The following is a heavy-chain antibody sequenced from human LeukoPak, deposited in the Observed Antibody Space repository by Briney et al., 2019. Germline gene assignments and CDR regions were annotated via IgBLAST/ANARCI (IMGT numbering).Heavy chain of an antibody. J-gene: IGHJ6*02. CDR1: GFTFSSYS. Sequence: GGSLRLSCAASGFTFSSYSMNWVRQAPGKGLEWVSVISGSGGSTYYADSVKGRFTISRDNSKNTLYLQMNSLRAEDTAVYYCAKYHDYSNYYYYYYGMDVWGQGTTVTVSS. CDR3: AKYHDYSNYYYYYYGMDV. D-gene: IGHD4-11*01. V-gene: IGHV3-23*01. CDR2: ISGSGGST.